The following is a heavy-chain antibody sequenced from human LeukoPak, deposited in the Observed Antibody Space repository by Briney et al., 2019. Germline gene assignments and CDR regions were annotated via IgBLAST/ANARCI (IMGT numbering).Heavy chain of an antibody. V-gene: IGHV6-1*01. CDR2: TYYKSKWYN. Sequence: SQTLSLTCALSGDSVSSNSAAWHWLTQSPSRGLEWLGRTYYKSKWYNNYAVSVKSRITINPDTSKNQFSLQLNSVTPEDTAVYYCARRGAGNGLGVWGQGTTVTVSS. D-gene: IGHD3-16*01. CDR1: GDSVSSNSAA. CDR3: ARRGAGNGLGV. J-gene: IGHJ6*02.